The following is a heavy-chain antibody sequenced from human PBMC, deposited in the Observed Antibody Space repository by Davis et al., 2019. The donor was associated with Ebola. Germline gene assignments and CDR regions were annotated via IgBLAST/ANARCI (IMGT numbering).Heavy chain of an antibody. D-gene: IGHD4-11*01. J-gene: IGHJ6*04. V-gene: IGHV3-53*01. Sequence: GGSLRLSCDAPGFTVRNMHMSWVRQAPGKGLEWVSGIYGGDTHYADSVKGRFTISRDNSKNTLHLQMNRLRVEDTAVYFCAREPTGNYYYFYGMDVWGKGTTVSVSP. CDR2: IYGGDT. CDR3: AREPTGNYYYFYGMDV. CDR1: GFTVRNMH.